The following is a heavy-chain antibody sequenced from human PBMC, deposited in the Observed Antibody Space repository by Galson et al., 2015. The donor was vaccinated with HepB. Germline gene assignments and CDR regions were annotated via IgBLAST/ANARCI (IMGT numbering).Heavy chain of an antibody. J-gene: IGHJ1*01. CDR1: GFTFSSYW. V-gene: IGHV3-74*01. CDR3: ARGGDFWSGYYLYFQH. CDR2: INSDGSST. D-gene: IGHD3-3*01. Sequence: SLRLSCAASGFTFSSYWMHWVRHAPGKGLVWVSRINSDGSSTSYADSVKGRFTNSRDNAKNTLYLQMNSLRAEDTAVYYCARGGDFWSGYYLYFQHWGQGTLVTVSS.